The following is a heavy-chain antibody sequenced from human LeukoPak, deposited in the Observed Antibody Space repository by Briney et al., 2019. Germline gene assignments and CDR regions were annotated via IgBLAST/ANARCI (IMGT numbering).Heavy chain of an antibody. J-gene: IGHJ4*02. CDR1: GGSISSSSYY. Sequence: SETLSLTCTVSGGSISSSSYYWSCIPQPPGKGLEWIGGIYYSGSTYYNPSLKSRVTISVDTSKNQFSLELSSVTAADTAVYYCARQHSSDWYTFDYWGQGTLVTVSS. CDR2: IYYSGST. D-gene: IGHD6-19*01. V-gene: IGHV4-39*01. CDR3: ARQHSSDWYTFDY.